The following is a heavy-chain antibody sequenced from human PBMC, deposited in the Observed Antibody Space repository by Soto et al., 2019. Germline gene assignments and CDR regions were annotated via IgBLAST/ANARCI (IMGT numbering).Heavy chain of an antibody. V-gene: IGHV3-9*01. CDR2: ISWNSGSI. J-gene: IGHJ3*02. CDR3: AKGGVWGSYRLDAFDI. CDR1: GFTFDDYA. Sequence: EVQLVESGGGLVQPGRSLRLSCAASGFTFDDYAMHWVRQAPGKGLEWVSGISWNSGSIGYADSVKGRFTISRDKAKNSLYLQMNSLRAEDTALYYCAKGGVWGSYRLDAFDIWGQGTMVTVSS. D-gene: IGHD3-16*02.